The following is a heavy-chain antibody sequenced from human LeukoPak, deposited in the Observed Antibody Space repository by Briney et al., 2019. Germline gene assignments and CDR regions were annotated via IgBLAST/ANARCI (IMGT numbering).Heavy chain of an antibody. CDR3: ARQPSGTAAFDI. CDR2: IYHSGNT. D-gene: IGHD1/OR15-1a*01. Sequence: SETLSLTCAVSGGSISSYYWSWIRQSPAKGLEWIAYIYHSGNTNYNPSFKSRVTISVDTSKNQFSLKLTSVAAADTAIYYCARQPSGTAAFDIWGQGTMVTVSS. J-gene: IGHJ3*02. V-gene: IGHV4-59*08. CDR1: GGSISSYY.